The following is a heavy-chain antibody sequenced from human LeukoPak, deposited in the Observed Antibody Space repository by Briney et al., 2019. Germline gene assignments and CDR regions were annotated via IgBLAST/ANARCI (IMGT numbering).Heavy chain of an antibody. D-gene: IGHD3-3*01. CDR1: GGSISSSSYY. CDR2: IYYSGST. J-gene: IGHJ3*02. Sequence: SETLSLTCTVSGGSISSSSYYWGWIRQPPGKGLEWIGSIYYSGSTYYNPSLKSRVTISVDTSKNQFSLKLSSVTAADTAVYYCATVFLEWLSGAFDIWGQGTMVTVSS. V-gene: IGHV4-39*07. CDR3: ATVFLEWLSGAFDI.